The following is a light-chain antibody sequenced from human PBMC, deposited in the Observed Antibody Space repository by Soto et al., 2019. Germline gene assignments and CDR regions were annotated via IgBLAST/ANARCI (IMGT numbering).Light chain of an antibody. Sequence: DIQMTQSPSAMSASVGDRVTITCRASQDISNNLAWLQQEPGKVPKRLIYGASTRAAGIPARFSGTGSDTEFTLTNSSLQPEDFGNYNCQQYNKWPQTFGPGTKVDIK. J-gene: IGKJ1*01. CDR1: QDISNN. V-gene: IGKV1-17*03. CDR3: QQYNKWPQT. CDR2: GAS.